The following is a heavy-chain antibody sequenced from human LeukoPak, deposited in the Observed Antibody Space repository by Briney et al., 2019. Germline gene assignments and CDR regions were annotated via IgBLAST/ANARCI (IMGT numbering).Heavy chain of an antibody. CDR2: INHSGST. Sequence: SESLSLTCAVYGGSFSGYYWSWIRQPPGKGLEWIGEINHSGSTNYNPSLKSRVTISVDTSKNQFSLKLSSVTAADTAVYYCASMLGAFDIWGQGTMVTVSS. J-gene: IGHJ3*02. D-gene: IGHD2-8*01. CDR3: ASMLGAFDI. V-gene: IGHV4-34*01. CDR1: GGSFSGYY.